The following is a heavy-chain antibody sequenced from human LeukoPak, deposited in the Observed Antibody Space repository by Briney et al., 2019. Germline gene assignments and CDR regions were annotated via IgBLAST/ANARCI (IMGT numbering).Heavy chain of an antibody. CDR3: AKVPLGYCSGGSCLDY. CDR1: GLTFSSYG. D-gene: IGHD2-15*01. J-gene: IGHJ4*02. Sequence: GGSLRLSCAASGLTFSSYGMHWVRQAPGKGLEWVAVISYDGSNKYYADSVKGRFTISRDNSKNTLYLQMNSLRAEDTAVYYCAKVPLGYCSGGSCLDYWGQGTLVTVSS. V-gene: IGHV3-30*18. CDR2: ISYDGSNK.